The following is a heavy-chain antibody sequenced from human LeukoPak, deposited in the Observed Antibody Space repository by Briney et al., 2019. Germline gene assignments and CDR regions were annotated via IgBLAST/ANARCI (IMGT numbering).Heavy chain of an antibody. CDR2: ISAYNGNT. Sequence: ASVKVSCKASGYTFTSYGISWVRQAPGQGLEWMGWISAYNGNTNYAQKLQGRVTMTTDTSTSTAYVELRSLRSDDTAVYYCARAEAYYDFWSGYFWGQGTLVTVSS. V-gene: IGHV1-18*01. J-gene: IGHJ4*02. CDR3: ARAEAYYDFWSGYF. CDR1: GYTFTSYG. D-gene: IGHD3-3*01.